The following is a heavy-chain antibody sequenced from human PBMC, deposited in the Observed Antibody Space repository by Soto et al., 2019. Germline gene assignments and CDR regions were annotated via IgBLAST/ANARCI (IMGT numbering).Heavy chain of an antibody. CDR2: INHSGST. CDR1: GGSFSGYY. J-gene: IGHJ6*02. Sequence: QVQLQQWGAGRLKPSETLSLTCAVYGGSFSGYYWSWIRQPPGKGLGWIGEINHSGSTNYNPSLKSRVTISVDTSKNQFSLKLSSVTAADTAVYYCARGQQLGYYYYGMDVWGQGTTVTVSS. V-gene: IGHV4-34*01. CDR3: ARGQQLGYYYYGMDV. D-gene: IGHD5-18*01.